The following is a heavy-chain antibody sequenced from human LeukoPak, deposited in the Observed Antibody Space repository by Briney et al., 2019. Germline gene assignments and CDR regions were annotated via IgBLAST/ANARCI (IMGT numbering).Heavy chain of an antibody. Sequence: GASVKVSCKASGYTFTGYYMHWVRQAPGQGLEWMGWINPNSGGTNYAQKLQGRVTMTRDTSISTAYMELSRLRSDDTAVYYCARETMVRGVTLIDYWGQGTLVTVSS. CDR1: GYTFTGYY. J-gene: IGHJ4*02. CDR3: ARETMVRGVTLIDY. CDR2: INPNSGGT. V-gene: IGHV1-2*02. D-gene: IGHD3-10*01.